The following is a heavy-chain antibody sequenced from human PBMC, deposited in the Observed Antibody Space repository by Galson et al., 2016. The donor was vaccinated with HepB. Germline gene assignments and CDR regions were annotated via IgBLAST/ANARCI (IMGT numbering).Heavy chain of an antibody. J-gene: IGHJ4*02. D-gene: IGHD3-10*01. CDR2: TSYDESDK. V-gene: IGHV3-30*18. CDR1: GFTFSNYG. Sequence: SLRLSCAASGFTFSNYGMHWVRQAPGKGLEWVGVTSYDESDKYYRDSVKGRFTISRDNSKNTLYLQMNSLTAEDTAVYYVAKDQYGSGMEHFDAWGPGTLVIVSS. CDR3: AKDQYGSGMEHFDA.